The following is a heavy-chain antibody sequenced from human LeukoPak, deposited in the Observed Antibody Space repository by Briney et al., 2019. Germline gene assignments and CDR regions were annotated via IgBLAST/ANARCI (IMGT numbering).Heavy chain of an antibody. CDR1: GFTFSIHA. CDR2: ISGIGIRT. V-gene: IGHV3-23*01. Sequence: AGSRRLSCAASGFTFSIHAMDWVRQAPGKVLEWVSSISGIGIRTYYADSVKGRFTISRDSSKNTVYLQMNSLIAEDTAVYYCAKDMHGYDRPVDNWGRGTQVTVSS. D-gene: IGHD5-24*01. CDR3: AKDMHGYDRPVDN. J-gene: IGHJ4*02.